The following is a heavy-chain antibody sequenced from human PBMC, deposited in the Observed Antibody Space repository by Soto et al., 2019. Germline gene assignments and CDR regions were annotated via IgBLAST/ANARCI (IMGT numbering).Heavy chain of an antibody. V-gene: IGHV1-3*01. CDR2: INAGNGNT. CDR3: ARVRVVDSGAFDI. J-gene: IGHJ3*02. Sequence: QVQLVQSGAEVKKPGASVKVSCKASGYTFTSYAMHWVRQAPGQRHEWMGWINAGNGNTKYSQKFQGRVTITSDTSASTADMELSSLRSEDTAVYYCARVRVVDSGAFDIWGQGTMVTVSS. D-gene: IGHD2-15*01. CDR1: GYTFTSYA.